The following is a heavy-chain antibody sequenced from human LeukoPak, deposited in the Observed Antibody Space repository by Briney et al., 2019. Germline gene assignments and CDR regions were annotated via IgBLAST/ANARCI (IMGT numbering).Heavy chain of an antibody. CDR2: IYPDDSDT. Sequence: GESLKISCKGSGYTFNKYWIGWVRQMPGKGLEWMGIIYPDDSDTRYSPSFQGQVTISADKSISTAYLQRSSLQASDTAMYCSGGRCYGPAEGAFDIWGQGTMVTVSS. J-gene: IGHJ3*02. CDR1: GYTFNKYW. D-gene: IGHD2-15*01. CDR3: GGRCYGPAEGAFDI. V-gene: IGHV5-51*01.